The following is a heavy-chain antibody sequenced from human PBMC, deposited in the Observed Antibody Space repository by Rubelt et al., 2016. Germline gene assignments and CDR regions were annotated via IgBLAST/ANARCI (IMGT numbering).Heavy chain of an antibody. CDR3: ARGRSGGPDVFDI. Sequence: EVQLVESGGGLVKPGGSLRLSCEASGFTFSSYSMNWVRQAPGKGLEWVSYISSSSSAIYYADSVKGRFTISRDNAKSTLYLQMNSRRAEDTAVYYCARGRSGGPDVFDIWGQGTMVTVSS. CDR1: GFTFSSYS. J-gene: IGHJ3*02. CDR2: ISSSSSAI. V-gene: IGHV3-21*01. D-gene: IGHD2-8*02.